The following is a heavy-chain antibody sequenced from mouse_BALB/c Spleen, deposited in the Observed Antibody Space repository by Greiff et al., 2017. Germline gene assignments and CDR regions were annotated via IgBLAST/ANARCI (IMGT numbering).Heavy chain of an antibody. CDR1: GYTFTSYW. CDR2: INPSTGYT. Sequence: VQLQQSGAELAKPGASVKMSCTASGYTFTSYWMHWVKQGPGQGLEWIGYINPSTGYTEYNQKFKDKATLTADKSSSTAYMQLSSLTSEDSAVYYCARYDPEAGFAYWGQGTLVTVSA. V-gene: IGHV1-7*01. D-gene: IGHD2-3*01. CDR3: ARYDPEAGFAY. J-gene: IGHJ3*01.